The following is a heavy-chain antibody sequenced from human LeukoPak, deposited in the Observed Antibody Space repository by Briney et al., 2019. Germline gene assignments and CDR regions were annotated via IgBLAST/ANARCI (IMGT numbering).Heavy chain of an antibody. CDR1: GGSISSGGYS. D-gene: IGHD2-2*01. CDR3: ARAMMGRYCSSTSCPNPYYYYYGMDV. Sequence: SETLSLTCAVSGGSISSGGYSWSWIRQPPGKGLEWIGYIYHSGSTYYNPSLKSRVTISVDRSKNQFSLKLSSVTAADTAVYYCARAMMGRYCSSTSCPNPYYYYYGMDVWGQGTTVTVSS. V-gene: IGHV4-30-2*01. CDR2: IYHSGST. J-gene: IGHJ6*02.